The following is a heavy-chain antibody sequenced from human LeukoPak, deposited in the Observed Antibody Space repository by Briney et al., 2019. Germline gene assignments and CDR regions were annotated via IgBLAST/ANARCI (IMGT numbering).Heavy chain of an antibody. CDR2: IYHSGST. V-gene: IGHV4-30-2*01. CDR1: GGSISSGGYS. J-gene: IGHJ4*02. D-gene: IGHD3-22*01. CDR3: ARAAYYYDSSGYPKSGYFDY. Sequence: SETLSLTCAVSGGSISSGGYSWSWIRQPPGKGLEWIGYIYHSGSTYYNPSLKSRVTMSVDRSKNQFSLKLSSVTAADTAVYYCARAAYYYDSSGYPKSGYFDYWGQGTLVTVSS.